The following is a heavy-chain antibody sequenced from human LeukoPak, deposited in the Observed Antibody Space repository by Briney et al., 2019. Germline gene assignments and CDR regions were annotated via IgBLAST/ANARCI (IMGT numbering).Heavy chain of an antibody. D-gene: IGHD3-22*01. V-gene: IGHV1-69*05. CDR1: GGTFSSYA. Sequence: GASVKVSCKASGGTFSSYAISWVRQAPGQGLEWMRGIIPIFGTANYAQKFQGRVTITTDESTSTAYMELSSLRSEDTAVYYCARVHQIVTYYYDSSGYYWFDPWGQGTLVTVSS. CDR2: IIPIFGTA. CDR3: ARVHQIVTYYYDSSGYYWFDP. J-gene: IGHJ5*02.